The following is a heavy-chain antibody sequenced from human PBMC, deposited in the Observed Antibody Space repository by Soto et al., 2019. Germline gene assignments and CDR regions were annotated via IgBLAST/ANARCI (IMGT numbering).Heavy chain of an antibody. D-gene: IGHD2-2*01. CDR3: ARGHIVVVPTVGWFDP. CDR1: GYFISSGYY. Sequence: PSETLSLTCTVSGYFISSGYYWGWIRQPPGKGLEWIGSMFHSGSTHYNPSLKSQVTMSVDTSKNQFSLRLSSVTASDTAVYYCARGHIVVVPTVGWFDPWGQGTLVTVSS. J-gene: IGHJ5*02. CDR2: MFHSGST. V-gene: IGHV4-38-2*02.